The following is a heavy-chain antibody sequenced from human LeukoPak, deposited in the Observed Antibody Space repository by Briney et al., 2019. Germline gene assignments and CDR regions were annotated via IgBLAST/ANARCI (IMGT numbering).Heavy chain of an antibody. CDR2: VYGSGST. V-gene: IGHV4-4*07. CDR3: ARETATGSWYYFKY. CDR1: GGSITSDY. J-gene: IGHJ4*02. Sequence: SETLSLTYTVSGGSITSDYWSWIRQPAGEGLEWIGRVYGSGSTNSNPSLKSRLTMSMDTSKNQFSLKLTSVTAADTAVYYCARETATGSWYYFKYWGQGTLVTVSS.